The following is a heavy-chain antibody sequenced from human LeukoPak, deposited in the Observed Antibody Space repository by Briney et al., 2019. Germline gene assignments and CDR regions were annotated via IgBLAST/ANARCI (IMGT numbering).Heavy chain of an antibody. D-gene: IGHD3-10*01. CDR1: GFTFSSYA. V-gene: IGHV3-30-3*01. CDR2: ISYDGSNK. Sequence: GGSLRLSCAASGFTFSSYAMHWVRQAPGKGLEWVAVISYDGSNKSYADSVKGRFTITRDNSKNTLYLQMNSLRAEDTAVYYCARDSSGYGSRLQHWGQGTLVTVSS. CDR3: ARDSSGYGSRLQH. J-gene: IGHJ1*01.